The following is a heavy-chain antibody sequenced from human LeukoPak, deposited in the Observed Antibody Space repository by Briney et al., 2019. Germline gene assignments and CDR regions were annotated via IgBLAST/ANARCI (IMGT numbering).Heavy chain of an antibody. CDR2: IYYSGST. CDR1: GGSISSSSYY. J-gene: IGHJ4*02. V-gene: IGHV4-39*01. CDR3: AGWFGELSYYFDY. Sequence: SETLSLTCTVSGGSISSSSYYWGWIRQPPGKGLEWIGSIYYSGSTYYNPSLKSRVTISVDTSKNQFPLKLSSVTAADTAVYYCAGWFGELSYYFDYWGQGTLVTVSS. D-gene: IGHD3-10*01.